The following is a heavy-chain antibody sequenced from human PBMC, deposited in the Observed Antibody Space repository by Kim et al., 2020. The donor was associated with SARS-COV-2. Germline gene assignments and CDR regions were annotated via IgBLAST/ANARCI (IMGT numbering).Heavy chain of an antibody. J-gene: IGHJ4*02. CDR3: ARRQFTSGWYYFDF. Sequence: ADSVKVRFTNSRDNAKNTLYLHMNSLRAEDTAVYYCARRQFTSGWYYFDFWGQGTLVTVSS. D-gene: IGHD6-19*01. V-gene: IGHV3-74*01.